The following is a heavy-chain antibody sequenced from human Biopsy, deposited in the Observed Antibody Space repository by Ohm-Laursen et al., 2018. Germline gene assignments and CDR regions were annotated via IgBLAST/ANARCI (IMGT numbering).Heavy chain of an antibody. CDR3: ASGGQWPKPYLRYFDP. V-gene: IGHV4-59*02. J-gene: IGHJ5*02. CDR2: MYYNERT. D-gene: IGHD6-19*01. CDR1: GSSVTNYY. Sequence: SETLSLTCSVSGSSVTNYYWTWIRQPPGKGLEWIGYMYYNERTYYNPSLRGRVTISVDTSKNQISLRLSSVTAADTAVYYCASGGQWPKPYLRYFDPWGQGTLVTVSS.